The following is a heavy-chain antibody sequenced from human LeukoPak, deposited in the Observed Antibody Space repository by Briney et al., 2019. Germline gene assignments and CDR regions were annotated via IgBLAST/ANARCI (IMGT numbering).Heavy chain of an antibody. D-gene: IGHD5-18*01. CDR1: GFTFSSYE. CDR3: ARSSNVDTAYDY. Sequence: GGSLRLSCAASGFTFSSYEMNWVRQAPGKGLEWVSYISSSGSTIYYADSVKGRFTISRDNAKNSLYLQMNSLRAEDTAVYYCARSSNVDTAYDYWGQGTLVTVSS. V-gene: IGHV3-48*03. J-gene: IGHJ4*02. CDR2: ISSSGSTI.